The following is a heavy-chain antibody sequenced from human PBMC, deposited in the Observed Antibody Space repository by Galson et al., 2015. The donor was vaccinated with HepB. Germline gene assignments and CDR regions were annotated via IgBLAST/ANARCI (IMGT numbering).Heavy chain of an antibody. V-gene: IGHV3-23*01. Sequence: SLRLSCAASGFTFDTYVMSWVRQAPGKGLEWVSAISGSGRSTYYADSVKGRFTISRDNSKNTVYLQMNSLRAEDRAVYYCAKNLKVWLRSRSPLGAFAALVGAWDYWGLGTLVTVSS. CDR2: ISGSGRST. J-gene: IGHJ4*02. D-gene: IGHD5-12*01. CDR3: AKNLKVWLRSRSPLGAFAALVGAWDY. CDR1: GFTFDTYV.